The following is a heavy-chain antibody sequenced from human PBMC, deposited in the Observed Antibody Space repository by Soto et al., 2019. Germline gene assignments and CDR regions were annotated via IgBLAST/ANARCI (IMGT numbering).Heavy chain of an antibody. Sequence: SGPTLVNPTQTLTLTCTFSGFSLSTSGVGVGWIRQPPGKALEWLALIDWDDDKYYSTSLKTRLTISKDTSKNQVVLTMTNMDPVDTATYYCARGDGYYDSSGYYCNWFDPWGQGTLVTVSS. V-gene: IGHV2-70*12. CDR3: ARGDGYYDSSGYYCNWFDP. CDR2: IDWDDDK. CDR1: GFSLSTSGVG. J-gene: IGHJ5*02. D-gene: IGHD3-22*01.